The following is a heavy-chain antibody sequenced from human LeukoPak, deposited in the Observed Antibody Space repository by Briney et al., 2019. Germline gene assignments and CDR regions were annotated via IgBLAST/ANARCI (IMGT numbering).Heavy chain of an antibody. CDR1: GFPFSSYA. Sequence: GGSLRLSCAASGFPFSSYAMSWVRQAPGKGLEWVSAISGSGCSTYYADSVKGRFTISRDNSKNTLYLQMNGLRAEDTAVYYCAWGCSSTSCYAPVYFDYWGQGTLVTVSS. CDR3: AWGCSSTSCYAPVYFDY. V-gene: IGHV3-23*01. D-gene: IGHD2-2*01. CDR2: ISGSGCST. J-gene: IGHJ4*02.